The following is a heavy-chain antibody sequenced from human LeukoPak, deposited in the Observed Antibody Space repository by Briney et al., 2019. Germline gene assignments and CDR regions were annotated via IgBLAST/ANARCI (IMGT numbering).Heavy chain of an antibody. CDR3: VRDRGTWFDS. J-gene: IGHJ5*01. V-gene: IGHV3-74*03. CDR1: GFTFSSYW. D-gene: IGHD3-10*01. CDR2: VNSDESGI. Sequence: GSLRLSCAASGFTFSSYWMHWVRQAPGKGLVWVSRVNSDESGITYADSVKGRFTISRDNTNNTLYLQMSSLRAEDTAVYYCVRDRGTWFDSWGQGNLVTVSS.